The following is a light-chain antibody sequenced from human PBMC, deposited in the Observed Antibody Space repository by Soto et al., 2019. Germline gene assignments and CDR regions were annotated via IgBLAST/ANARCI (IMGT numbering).Light chain of an antibody. Sequence: EEVMKKSAAGLSAYPGERVTLSYRASQNIRSSLAWYQHRPGQAPRLLIYGASSRATGIPDRFSGAGSGTEFTLTICSLQSEDFAVYYCEQYNNWPQTFGQGTKVDIK. CDR1: QNIRSS. CDR2: GAS. V-gene: IGKV3D-15*01. CDR3: EQYNNWPQT. J-gene: IGKJ1*01.